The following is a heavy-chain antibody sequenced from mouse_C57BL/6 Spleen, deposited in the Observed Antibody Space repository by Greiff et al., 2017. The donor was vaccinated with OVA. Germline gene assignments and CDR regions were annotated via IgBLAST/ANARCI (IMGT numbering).Heavy chain of an antibody. V-gene: IGHV5-16*01. CDR1: GFTFSDYY. CDR2: INYDGSST. Sequence: EVNLVESEGGLVQPGSSMKLSCTASGFTFSDYYMAWVRQVPEKGLEWVANINYDGSSTYYLDSLKSRFIISRDNAKNILYLQMSSLKSEDTATYYCARGSPGTYWYFDVWGTGTTVTVSS. D-gene: IGHD4-1*01. CDR3: ARGSPGTYWYFDV. J-gene: IGHJ1*03.